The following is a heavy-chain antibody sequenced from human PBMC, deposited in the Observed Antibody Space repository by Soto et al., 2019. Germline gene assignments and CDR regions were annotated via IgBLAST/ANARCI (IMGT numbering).Heavy chain of an antibody. J-gene: IGHJ4*02. CDR1: GYTFTSYY. V-gene: IGHV1-46*01. CDR3: ARGPESVAGSYYFDY. Sequence: GASVKVSCKASGYTFTSYYMHWVRQAPGQGLEWMGIINPSGGSTSYAQKFQGRVTMTRDTSTSTVYMELSSLRSEDTAVYYCARGPESVAGSYYFDYWGQGTLVTVSS. D-gene: IGHD6-19*01. CDR2: INPSGGST.